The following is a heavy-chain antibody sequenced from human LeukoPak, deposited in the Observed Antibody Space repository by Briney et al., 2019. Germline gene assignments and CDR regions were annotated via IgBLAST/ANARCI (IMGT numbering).Heavy chain of an antibody. D-gene: IGHD3-9*01. CDR3: ATPSESGYYPKAVAFDI. V-gene: IGHV3-21*04. CDR1: GYTFSSYS. CDR2: ISSSSSYI. Sequence: GGSLRLSCAASGYTFSSYSMNWVRQAPGKGLKWVSSISSSSSYIYYADSVKGRFTISRDNAKNSLYLQMNSLRAEDTAVYYCATPSESGYYPKAVAFDIWGQGTMVTVSS. J-gene: IGHJ3*02.